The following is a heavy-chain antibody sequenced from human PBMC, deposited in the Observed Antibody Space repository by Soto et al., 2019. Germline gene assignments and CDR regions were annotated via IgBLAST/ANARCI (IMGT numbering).Heavy chain of an antibody. J-gene: IGHJ5*02. CDR2: IDPSDSYT. CDR3: ARHVVVVAAIKTPLNWFDP. Sequence: RGESLKISCKGSGYSFTSYWISWVRQMPGKGLEWMGRIDPSDSYTNYSPSFQGHVTISADKSISTAYLQWSSLKASDTAMYYCARHVVVVAAIKTPLNWFDPWGQGTLVTVSS. D-gene: IGHD2-15*01. CDR1: GYSFTSYW. V-gene: IGHV5-10-1*01.